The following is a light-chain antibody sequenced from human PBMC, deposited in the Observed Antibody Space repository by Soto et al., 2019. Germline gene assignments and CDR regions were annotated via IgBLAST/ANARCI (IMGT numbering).Light chain of an antibody. CDR1: QTISSW. CDR3: QQTRSYPST. Sequence: DIQMTQSPSTLSGSVRDRGTITCRASQTISSWLAWYQQKPGKVPQLLIYEASILQSGVPSRFSGSGSGTDFTLTISSLQAEDFATYYCQQTRSYPSTFGGGTKVDIK. CDR2: EAS. V-gene: IGKV1-5*01. J-gene: IGKJ4*01.